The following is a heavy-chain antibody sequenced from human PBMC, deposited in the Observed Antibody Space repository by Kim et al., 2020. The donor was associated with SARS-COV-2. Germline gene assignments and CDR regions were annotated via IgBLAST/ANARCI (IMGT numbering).Heavy chain of an antibody. J-gene: IGHJ3*02. Sequence: SETLSLTCAVYGGSFSGYYWSWIRQPPGKGLEWIGEINHSGSTNYNPSLKSRVTISVDTSKNQFSLKLSSVTAADTAVYYCAREGWLVRDAFDIWGQGTMVTVSS. D-gene: IGHD6-19*01. CDR2: INHSGST. CDR3: AREGWLVRDAFDI. CDR1: GGSFSGYY. V-gene: IGHV4-34*01.